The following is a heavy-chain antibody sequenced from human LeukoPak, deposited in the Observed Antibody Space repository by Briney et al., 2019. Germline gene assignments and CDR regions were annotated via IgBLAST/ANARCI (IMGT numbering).Heavy chain of an antibody. CDR1: GYTFTSYY. J-gene: IGHJ4*02. V-gene: IGHV1-46*01. D-gene: IGHD5-18*01. Sequence: ASVKVSCKASGYTFTSYYMHWVRQAPGQGLEWMGIINPSGGSTSYAQKFQGRVTMTRDTSMSTVYMELSSLRSEDTAVYYCAVSGYSYGRFDYWGQGTLVTVSS. CDR2: INPSGGST. CDR3: AVSGYSYGRFDY.